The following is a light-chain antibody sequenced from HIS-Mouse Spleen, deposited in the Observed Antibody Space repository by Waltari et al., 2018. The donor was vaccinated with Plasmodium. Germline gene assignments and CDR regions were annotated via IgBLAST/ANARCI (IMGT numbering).Light chain of an antibody. J-gene: IGKJ1*01. CDR1: QSISSY. V-gene: IGKV1-39*01. CDR3: QQNYNTWT. Sequence: IQMPQSPSSLSASVAHRVTITCRASQSISSYLNWYQQKPGKAPKLLIYAASSLQSGVPSRFSGSGSGTDFTLTISSLQPEDFATYYCQQNYNTWTFGQGTKVEIK. CDR2: AAS.